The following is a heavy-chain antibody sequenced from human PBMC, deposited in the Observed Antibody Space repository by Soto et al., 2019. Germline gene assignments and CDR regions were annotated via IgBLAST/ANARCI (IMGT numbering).Heavy chain of an antibody. V-gene: IGHV3-23*01. Sequence: GGSLRLSCAASGFTFSSYVVSWVRQAPGKGLEWVSGIRGSGGDTFYADSVKGRFTISRDNSKNTLYLQMNSLRAEDTAVYYCARGPRAPPPHDYGMDVWGQGTTVTVSS. CDR2: IRGSGGDT. J-gene: IGHJ6*02. CDR1: GFTFSSYV. CDR3: ARGPRAPPPHDYGMDV.